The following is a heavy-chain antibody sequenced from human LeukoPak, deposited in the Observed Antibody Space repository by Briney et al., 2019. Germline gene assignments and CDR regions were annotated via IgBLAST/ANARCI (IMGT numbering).Heavy chain of an antibody. CDR3: ARDTGGAAIGNWFDP. Sequence: GASVKVSCKASGYTFTSYYMHWVRQAPGQGLEWMGIINPSGGSTSYAQKFQGRVTMTRDTSTSTVYMELSSLRSEDTAVYYCARDTGGAAIGNWFDPWGQGTLVTVSS. V-gene: IGHV1-46*01. CDR2: INPSGGST. J-gene: IGHJ5*02. D-gene: IGHD2-2*01. CDR1: GYTFTSYY.